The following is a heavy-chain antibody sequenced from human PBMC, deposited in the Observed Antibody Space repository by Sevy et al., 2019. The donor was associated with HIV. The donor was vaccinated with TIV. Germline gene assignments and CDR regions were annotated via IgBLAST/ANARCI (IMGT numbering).Heavy chain of an antibody. Sequence: SETLSLTCTVSGDSISNYFWSWIRQPPGKELEWIGYIYYSGSTNYNPSLKSRVIISVDTSKNQFSLRLNSVTAADTAVYYCARDYYDNRPRGFDPWGQGTLVTVSS. CDR3: ARDYYDNRPRGFDP. CDR2: IYYSGST. CDR1: GDSISNYF. V-gene: IGHV4-59*01. D-gene: IGHD3-22*01. J-gene: IGHJ5*02.